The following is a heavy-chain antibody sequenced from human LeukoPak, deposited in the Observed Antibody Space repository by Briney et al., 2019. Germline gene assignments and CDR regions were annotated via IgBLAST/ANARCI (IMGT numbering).Heavy chain of an antibody. CDR3: ARYTSGGGAFDI. CDR2: IYYSGIT. D-gene: IGHD6-19*01. V-gene: IGHV4-39*07. Sequence: PSETLSLTCTVSGGSISNTNYYWGWIRQPPGKGLEWIVTIYYSGITYYNPSLKSRVSISVDPSKNQFSLRLSSVTAADTAVYYCARYTSGGGAFDIWGQGTMVAVSS. J-gene: IGHJ3*02. CDR1: GGSISNTNYY.